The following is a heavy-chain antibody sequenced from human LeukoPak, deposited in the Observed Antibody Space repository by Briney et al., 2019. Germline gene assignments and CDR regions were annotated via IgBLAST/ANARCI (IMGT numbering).Heavy chain of an antibody. V-gene: IGHV4-39*01. J-gene: IGHJ4*02. D-gene: IGHD6-13*01. CDR3: IAAQYYFDY. Sequence: SETLSLTCTVSGGSISSSSYYRGWIRQPPGRGLEWIGSIYYSGSTYYNPSLKSRVTISVDTSKNQFSLKLSSVTAADTAVYYCIAAQYYFDYWGQGTLVTVSS. CDR1: GGSISSSSYY. CDR2: IYYSGST.